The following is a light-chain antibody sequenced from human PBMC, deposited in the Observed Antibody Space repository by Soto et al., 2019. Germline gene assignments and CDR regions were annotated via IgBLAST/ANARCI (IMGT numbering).Light chain of an antibody. Sequence: QSVLTQPASVSGSLGQSITISCTWTSSDVGAYNYVSWYQQQPGKAPKLMISEVSNRPSGVSNRFSGSKSGNTASLIISGLQAEDEADYYCCSFTSITTYVFGTGTKVTVL. CDR1: SSDVGAYNY. V-gene: IGLV2-14*01. CDR2: EVS. J-gene: IGLJ1*01. CDR3: CSFTSITTYV.